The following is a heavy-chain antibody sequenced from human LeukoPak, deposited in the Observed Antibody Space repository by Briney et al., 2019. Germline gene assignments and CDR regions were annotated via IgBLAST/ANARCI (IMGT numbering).Heavy chain of an antibody. CDR1: GGSFSGYY. Sequence: SETLSLTCAVYGGSFSGYYWSWIRQPPGKGLEWIGEINHSGSTNYNPSLESRVTISVDTSKNQFSLKLSSVTAADTAVYYCAVFYYREHWGQGTLVTVSS. J-gene: IGHJ1*01. CDR3: AVFYYREH. D-gene: IGHD2-8*01. CDR2: INHSGST. V-gene: IGHV4-34*01.